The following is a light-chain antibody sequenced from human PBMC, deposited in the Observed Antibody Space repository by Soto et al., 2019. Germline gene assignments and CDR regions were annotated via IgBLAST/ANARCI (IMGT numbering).Light chain of an antibody. CDR1: QSISTF. CDR2: AAS. J-gene: IGKJ1*01. V-gene: IGKV1-39*01. Sequence: DIQMTQSPSSLSASVGDRVTITCRAGQSISTFLNWYQHKPGKAPKLLIYAASSLQSGVPSRFSGSGSGTDFTLTISSLQPEDFAAYYCQQSYSTPWTFGQGTKVEIK. CDR3: QQSYSTPWT.